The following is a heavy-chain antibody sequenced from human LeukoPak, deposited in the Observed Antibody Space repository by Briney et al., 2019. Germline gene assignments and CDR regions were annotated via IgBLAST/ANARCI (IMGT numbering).Heavy chain of an antibody. CDR2: IYTSGST. Sequence: PGGSLRLSCAASGFTFSNAWMNWVRPAPGKGLEWVGRIYTSGSTNYNPSLKSRVTMSVDTSKNQFSLKLSSVTAADTAVYYCARKDWYFDLWGRGTLVTVSS. J-gene: IGHJ2*01. V-gene: IGHV4-4*07. CDR3: ARKDWYFDL. CDR1: GFTFSNAW.